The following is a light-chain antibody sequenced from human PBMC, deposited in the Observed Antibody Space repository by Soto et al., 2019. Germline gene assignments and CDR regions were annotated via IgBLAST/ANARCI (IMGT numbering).Light chain of an antibody. Sequence: QSVLTQPPSVSAAPGQKVTISCSGSSSNIGNNYVSWYQQLPGTAPKLLIYDNNKRPSGIPDRFSGSKSGTSATLGITGLQTGEEADYYCGTWDSSLSAYVFGNGTKVTV. V-gene: IGLV1-51*01. CDR3: GTWDSSLSAYV. CDR1: SSNIGNNY. J-gene: IGLJ1*01. CDR2: DNN.